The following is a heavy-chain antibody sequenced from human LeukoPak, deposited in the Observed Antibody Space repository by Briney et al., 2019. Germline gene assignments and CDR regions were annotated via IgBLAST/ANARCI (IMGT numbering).Heavy chain of an antibody. CDR2: IKQDGSEK. Sequence: GGSLRLSCAASGFTFSSYWMSWVRQAPGKGLEWVANIKQDGSEKYYVDSVKGRFTISRGNAKNSLYLQMNSLRAEDTAVYYCARRGGSYLGCFDYWGQGTLVTVSS. CDR3: ARRGGSYLGCFDY. D-gene: IGHD1-26*01. V-gene: IGHV3-7*01. CDR1: GFTFSSYW. J-gene: IGHJ4*02.